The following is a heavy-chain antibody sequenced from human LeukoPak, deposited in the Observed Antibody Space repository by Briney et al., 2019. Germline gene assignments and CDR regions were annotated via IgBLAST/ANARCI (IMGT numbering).Heavy chain of an antibody. CDR3: ARLKAVAGMNLPPDY. CDR2: ISYDGSNR. Sequence: PGGSLRLSCAASGFTFSSYGMHWVRQAPGKGLEWVADISYDGSNRDYADSVKGRFTISRDDSKNTLYLQMNSLRAEDTAVYYCARLKAVAGMNLPPDYWGQGTLVTVSS. D-gene: IGHD6-19*01. CDR1: GFTFSSYG. V-gene: IGHV3-30*19. J-gene: IGHJ4*02.